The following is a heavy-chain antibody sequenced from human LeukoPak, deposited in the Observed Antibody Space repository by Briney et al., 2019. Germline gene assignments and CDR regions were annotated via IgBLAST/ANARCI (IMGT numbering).Heavy chain of an antibody. Sequence: GGSLRLSCAASGFTFSSYSMNWVRQAPGKGLEWVSSISSSSSYIYYADSVKGRSTISRDNAKNSLYLQMNSLRAEDTAVYYCARETNPYDSSGYIFDYWGQGTLVTVSS. V-gene: IGHV3-21*01. CDR2: ISSSSSYI. J-gene: IGHJ4*02. CDR1: GFTFSSYS. D-gene: IGHD3-22*01. CDR3: ARETNPYDSSGYIFDY.